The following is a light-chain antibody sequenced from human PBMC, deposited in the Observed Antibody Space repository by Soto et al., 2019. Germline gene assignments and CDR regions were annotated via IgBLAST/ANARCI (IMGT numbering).Light chain of an antibody. CDR1: PSDIGAYNY. CDR3: GSYTISSTLMI. J-gene: IGLJ2*01. CDR2: DVT. V-gene: IGLV2-14*03. Sequence: QYALTLPASVSGSPGQSITISCSGTPSDIGAYNYVSWYQHLPGKAPKVIIYDVTNRPSGVSSRFSGSKSGTTASLTISGLQAEDEANYYCGSYTISSTLMIFGGGTKLTVL.